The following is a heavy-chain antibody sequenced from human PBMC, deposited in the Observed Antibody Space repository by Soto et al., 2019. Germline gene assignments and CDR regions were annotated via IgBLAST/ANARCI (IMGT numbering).Heavy chain of an antibody. Sequence: LRLSCAASGFTFSSYAMSWVRQAPGKGLEWVSAISGSGGSTYYADSVKGRFTISRDNSKNTLNLQMNSLRADDTAVYYCARADGDYDDYWGQGTLVTVSS. D-gene: IGHD4-17*01. J-gene: IGHJ4*02. CDR2: ISGSGGST. CDR1: GFTFSSYA. V-gene: IGHV3-23*01. CDR3: ARADGDYDDY.